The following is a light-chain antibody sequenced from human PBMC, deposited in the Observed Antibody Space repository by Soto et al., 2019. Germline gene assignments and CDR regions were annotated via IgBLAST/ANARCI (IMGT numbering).Light chain of an antibody. Sequence: QSALTQPASLSGSPGQSITISCTGTSSDIGGHNYVSWYQQHPGKAPKLMIYEVSNRPSGVSDRFSGSKSGNTASLTISGLQAEDEADYYCSSYTSSSTLVFGTGTKVTVL. J-gene: IGLJ1*01. CDR2: EVS. CDR3: SSYTSSSTLV. CDR1: SSDIGGHNY. V-gene: IGLV2-14*01.